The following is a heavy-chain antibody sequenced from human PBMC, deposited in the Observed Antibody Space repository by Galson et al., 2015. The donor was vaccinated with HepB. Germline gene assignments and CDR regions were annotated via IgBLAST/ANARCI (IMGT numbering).Heavy chain of an antibody. CDR3: VNGRFDFWDS. CDR1: GFTFSSHG. V-gene: IGHV3-30*03. D-gene: IGHD3-3*01. CDR2: LSHNGLNE. Sequence: SLRLSCAASGFTFSSHGLHWVRQAPGKGLEWVALLSHNGLNEYYADSVKGRFTISRDNSQDTLYLQMNSLRPEDTAVYYCVNGRFDFWDSWGQGTLVTVSS. J-gene: IGHJ4*02.